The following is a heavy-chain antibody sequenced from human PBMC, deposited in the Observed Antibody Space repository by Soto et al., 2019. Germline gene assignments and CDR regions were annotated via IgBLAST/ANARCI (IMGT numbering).Heavy chain of an antibody. V-gene: IGHV1-18*04. CDR3: TQGTVYCTVNSCYPSGHYGMDV. CDR2: THFYSGNT. Sequence: VASVKVSCKASAHRFSTYGVTWVRQAPGRGLEWMGWTHFYSGNTKFAPKFQGRVTVTTDTSSSTLYCALRRLRSDDTAIYYCTQGTVYCTVNSCYPSGHYGMDVWGQGTTVTVSS. D-gene: IGHD2-8*02. J-gene: IGHJ6*02. CDR1: AHRFSTYG.